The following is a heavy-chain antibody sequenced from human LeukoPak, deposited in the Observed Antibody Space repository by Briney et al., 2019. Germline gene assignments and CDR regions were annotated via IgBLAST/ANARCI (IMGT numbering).Heavy chain of an antibody. CDR3: ARDQWGVATITGMDV. V-gene: IGHV3-30-3*01. Sequence: PGGSLRLSCAASGFTFSSYAMHWVRQAPGKGLEWVAVISYDGSNKYYADSVKGRFTISRDNSKNTLYLQMNSLRAEDTAAYYCARDQWGVATITGMDVWGQGTTVTVSS. J-gene: IGHJ6*02. D-gene: IGHD5-12*01. CDR2: ISYDGSNK. CDR1: GFTFSSYA.